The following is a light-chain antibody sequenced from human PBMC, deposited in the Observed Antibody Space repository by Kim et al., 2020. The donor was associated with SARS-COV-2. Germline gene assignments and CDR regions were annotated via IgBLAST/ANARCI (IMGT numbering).Light chain of an antibody. V-gene: IGKV1-16*01. J-gene: IGKJ4*01. CDR1: QGINNH. Sequence: ASVGDRVTLTCRASQGINNHLAWFQQKSGKASKSLIYAASTLQGGVPSRFSGSGFGTDFTLTISSLQPEDFATYYCQQYSTFPLTFGGGTKVDIK. CDR3: QQYSTFPLT. CDR2: AAS.